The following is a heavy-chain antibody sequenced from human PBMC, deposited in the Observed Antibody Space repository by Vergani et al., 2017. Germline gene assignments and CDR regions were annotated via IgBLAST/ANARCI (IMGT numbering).Heavy chain of an antibody. V-gene: IGHV1-2*02. D-gene: IGHD1-7*01. Sequence: QVQLVQSGAEVKKPGASVKVPCKASGYTFTGYYMHWVRQAPGQGLEWMGWINPNSGGTNYAQKFQGRVTMTRDTAISPAYMELSRLRSDDTAVYYWARDPFNWNYVSGRVFSGYMDVWGKGTTVTVSS. CDR2: INPNSGGT. CDR3: ARDPFNWNYVSGRVFSGYMDV. CDR1: GYTFTGYY. J-gene: IGHJ6*03.